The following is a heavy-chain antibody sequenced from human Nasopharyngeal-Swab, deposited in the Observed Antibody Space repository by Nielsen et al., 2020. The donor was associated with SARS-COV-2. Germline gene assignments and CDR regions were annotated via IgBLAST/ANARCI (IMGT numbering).Heavy chain of an antibody. J-gene: IGHJ4*02. CDR2: INHSGST. V-gene: IGHV4-34*01. CDR3: ARATYYYDSSGVTEGPVLAFDY. Sequence: VRQMPGKGLVWIGEINHSGSTNYNPSLKSRVTISVDRSKNQFSLKLSSVTAADTAVYYCARATYYYDSSGVTEGPVLAFDYWGQGTLVTVSS. D-gene: IGHD3-22*01.